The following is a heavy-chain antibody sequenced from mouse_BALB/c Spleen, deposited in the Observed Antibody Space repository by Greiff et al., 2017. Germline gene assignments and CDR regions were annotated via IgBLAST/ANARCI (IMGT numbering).Heavy chain of an antibody. J-gene: IGHJ4*01. V-gene: IGHV3-2*02. Sequence: VQLKESGPGLVKPSQSLSLTCTVTGYSITSDYAWNWIRQFPGNKLEWMGYISYSGSTSYNPSLKSRISITRDTSKNQFFLQLNSVTTEDTATYYCARWPTLYAMDYWGQGTSVTVSS. CDR2: ISYSGST. CDR1: GYSITSDYA. CDR3: ARWPTLYAMDY.